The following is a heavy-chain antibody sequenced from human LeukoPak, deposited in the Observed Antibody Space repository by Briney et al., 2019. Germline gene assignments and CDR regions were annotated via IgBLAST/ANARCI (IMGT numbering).Heavy chain of an antibody. CDR3: ARNRGRKAVAAADY. J-gene: IGHJ4*02. CDR1: GGSISSSSYY. V-gene: IGHV4-39*07. D-gene: IGHD6-19*01. CDR2: IYYNGNT. Sequence: SETLSLTCTVSGGSISSSSYYWGWIRQPPGKGLEWIGSIYYNGNTYYNASLKSRITISGDTSKNQFSLKLSSVTAADTAVYYCARNRGRKAVAAADYWGQGTLVTVSS.